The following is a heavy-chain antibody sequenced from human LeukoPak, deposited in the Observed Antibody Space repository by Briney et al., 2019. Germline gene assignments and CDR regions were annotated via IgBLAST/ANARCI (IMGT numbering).Heavy chain of an antibody. V-gene: IGHV3-53*01. CDR2: IYSGGST. CDR3: ARGMKYSTGWYYMDV. CDR1: GFSVSSNY. Sequence: PGGSLRLSCAASGFSVSSNYMNWVRQAPGKGLAWVSLIYSGGSTYYADSVKGRFTISRDNSKNTLYLQMNSLRAEDTAVYYCARGMKYSTGWYYMDVWGKGTTVTISS. J-gene: IGHJ6*03. D-gene: IGHD6-19*01.